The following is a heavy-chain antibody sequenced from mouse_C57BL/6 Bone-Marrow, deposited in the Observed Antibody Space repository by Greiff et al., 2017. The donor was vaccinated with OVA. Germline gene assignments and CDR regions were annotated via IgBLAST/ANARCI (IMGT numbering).Heavy chain of an antibody. CDR3: ARHDGSSAFAY. CDR2: ISSGGSYT. CDR1: GFTFSSYG. D-gene: IGHD1-1*01. V-gene: IGHV5-6*02. Sequence: EVKLEESGGDLVKPGGSLKLSCAASGFTFSSYGMSWVRQTPDKRLEWVATISSGGSYTYYPDSVKGRFTISRDTAKNTLYLQMSSLKSEDTAMYYCARHDGSSAFAYWGQGTLVTVSA. J-gene: IGHJ3*01.